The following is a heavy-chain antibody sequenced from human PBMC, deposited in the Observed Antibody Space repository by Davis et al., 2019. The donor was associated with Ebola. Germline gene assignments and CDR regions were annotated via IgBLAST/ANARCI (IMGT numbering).Heavy chain of an antibody. Sequence: AASVKVSCKASGGTVSTYAIDWVRQAPGQGLEWMGRIIPMLGIPNYAQRFQGRVTITADKSTSTAYMELSSLRSEDTAMYYCARDLGTAMATEWGQGTLVTVSS. CDR3: ARDLGTAMATE. CDR1: GGTVSTYA. CDR2: IIPMLGIP. J-gene: IGHJ4*02. V-gene: IGHV1-69*04. D-gene: IGHD5-18*01.